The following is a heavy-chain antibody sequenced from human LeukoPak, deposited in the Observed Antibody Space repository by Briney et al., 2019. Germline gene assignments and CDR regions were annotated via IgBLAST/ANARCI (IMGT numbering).Heavy chain of an antibody. CDR3: ARGRGHTAMDFGMDV. Sequence: ASVKVSCKASGYTFTGYYMHWVRQAPGQELEWMGWINPNSGGTNYAQKFQGWVTMTRDTSISTAYMELSGLRSDDTAVYYCARGRGHTAMDFGMDVWGQGTTVTVSS. V-gene: IGHV1-2*04. CDR2: INPNSGGT. D-gene: IGHD5-18*01. J-gene: IGHJ6*02. CDR1: GYTFTGYY.